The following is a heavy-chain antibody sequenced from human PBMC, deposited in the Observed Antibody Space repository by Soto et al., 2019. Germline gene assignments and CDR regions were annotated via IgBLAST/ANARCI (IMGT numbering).Heavy chain of an antibody. D-gene: IGHD3-10*01. CDR2: TYYRSKWYN. V-gene: IGHV6-1*01. CDR3: ARDTLPEYYYGSGSPYFDY. Sequence: SQTLSLTCAISXDSVSSNSAAWNWIRQSPSRGLEWLGRTYYRSKWYNDYAVSVKSRITINPDTSKNQFSLQLNSVTPEDTAVYYCARDTLPEYYYGSGSPYFDYWGQGTLVTVSS. CDR1: XDSVSSNSAA. J-gene: IGHJ4*02.